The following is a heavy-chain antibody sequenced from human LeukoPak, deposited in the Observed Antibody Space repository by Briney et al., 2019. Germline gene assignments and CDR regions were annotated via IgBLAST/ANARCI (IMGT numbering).Heavy chain of an antibody. CDR1: GFSFSSSG. V-gene: IGHV3-30*02. D-gene: IGHD5-24*01. CDR2: TRFDDSYK. CDR3: ARGVEMATIDLNRVTYFDY. Sequence: GGSLRLSCAASGFSFSSSGMHWVRQAPGKGPEWVAFTRFDDSYKAYGNSVKGRFTISRDNAKNSLYLQMNSLRAEDTAVYYCARGVEMATIDLNRVTYFDYWGQGTLVTVSS. J-gene: IGHJ4*02.